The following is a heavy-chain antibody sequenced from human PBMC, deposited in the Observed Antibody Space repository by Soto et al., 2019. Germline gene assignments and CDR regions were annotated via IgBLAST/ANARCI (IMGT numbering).Heavy chain of an antibody. Sequence: ESGGGLVQPGGSLRLSCAASGFTFSNDWMTWVRQAAGKGLEWVANIKEDGSKKYYADSVKGRFTISRDNAKNSLYLQMSSLRAEDTAVYYCTRDVGDSWGQGTLVTVSS. V-gene: IGHV3-7*01. D-gene: IGHD2-15*01. J-gene: IGHJ4*02. CDR3: TRDVGDS. CDR2: IKEDGSKK. CDR1: GFTFSNDW.